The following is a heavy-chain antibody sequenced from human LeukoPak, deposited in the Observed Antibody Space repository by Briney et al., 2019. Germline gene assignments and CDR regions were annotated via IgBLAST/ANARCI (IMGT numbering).Heavy chain of an antibody. D-gene: IGHD5-18*01. V-gene: IGHV4-34*01. CDR2: INHSGST. CDR3: AAYSYGYLYYFDY. CDR1: GVSFSGYY. J-gene: IGHJ4*02. Sequence: SETLSLTCAVYGVSFSGYYWSWIRQPPGKGLEWIGEINHSGSTNYNPSLKSRVTISVDTSKNQFSLKLSSVTAADTAVYYCAAYSYGYLYYFDYWGQGTLVTVSS.